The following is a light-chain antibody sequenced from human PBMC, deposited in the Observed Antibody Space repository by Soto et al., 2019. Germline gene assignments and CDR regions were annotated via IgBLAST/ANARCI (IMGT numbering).Light chain of an antibody. CDR2: EVT. J-gene: IGLJ3*02. Sequence: QSVLTQPPSASGSPGQSVTISCTGTSSDVGGYNYVSWYQQYPGRAPKLMMYEVTKRPSGVPDRFSGSKSGNTASLTVSGLQAEDEADYYCSSYAAGHKFYVLFGGGTKLTVL. CDR1: SSDVGGYNY. CDR3: SSYAAGHKFYVL. V-gene: IGLV2-8*01.